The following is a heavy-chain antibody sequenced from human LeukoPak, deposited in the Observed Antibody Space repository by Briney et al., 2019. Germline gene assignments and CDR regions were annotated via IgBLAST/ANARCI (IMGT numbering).Heavy chain of an antibody. V-gene: IGHV1-2*02. J-gene: IGHJ6*03. CDR3: ARSGRDYYYYYMDV. Sequence: GASVKVSCKASGYTFTNYYMHWVRQAPGQGVEWMGWINPNSGGTNYAQKFQGRVTMTRDTSISTAYMELSRLRSDDTAVYYCARSGRDYYYYYMDVWGKGTTVTISS. D-gene: IGHD2-8*02. CDR2: INPNSGGT. CDR1: GYTFTNYY.